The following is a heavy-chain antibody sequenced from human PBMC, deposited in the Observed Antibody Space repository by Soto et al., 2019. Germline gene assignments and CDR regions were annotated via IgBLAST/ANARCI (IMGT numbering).Heavy chain of an antibody. Sequence: GESLKISCRGSGYSFTSYWVGWVRQMPGKGLEWMGIIYPGDSDTRYSPSFQGQVTISADKSISTAYLQWSSLKASDTAMYYCARRGTSDYYYYGMDVWGQGTTVTVSS. CDR2: IYPGDSDT. J-gene: IGHJ6*02. CDR3: ARRGTSDYYYYGMDV. V-gene: IGHV5-51*01. CDR1: GYSFTSYW. D-gene: IGHD1-1*01.